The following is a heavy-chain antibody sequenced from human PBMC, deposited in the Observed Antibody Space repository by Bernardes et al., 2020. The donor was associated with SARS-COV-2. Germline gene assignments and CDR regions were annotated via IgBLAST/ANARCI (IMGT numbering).Heavy chain of an antibody. V-gene: IGHV5-51*01. CDR3: ARDDATSSFDF. D-gene: IGHD6-6*01. CDR2: IYPGDSET. Sequence: GASLKISCKGSGYTFSHYFIAWVRQMPGKGLEWMGNIYPGDSETRYSPSFEGQVLISADKSVNTAYLQWSSLRASDNAIYYCARDDATSSFDFWGQGTRVTVSS. CDR1: GYTFSHYF. J-gene: IGHJ4*02.